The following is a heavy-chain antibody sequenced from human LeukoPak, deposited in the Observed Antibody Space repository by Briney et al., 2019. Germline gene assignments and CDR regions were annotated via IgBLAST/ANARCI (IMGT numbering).Heavy chain of an antibody. D-gene: IGHD6-13*01. CDR1: GYTFTNYG. J-gene: IGHJ4*02. CDR2: ISGINTNT. V-gene: IGHV1-18*01. Sequence: GASVKVSSTASGYTFTNYGIHWVRQAPGHGLEWMGWISGINTNTNYAQKVQGRVTMTADTSTATAYMELRSLRSDDTAVYYCARARFSSRNRDGFLDSWGEGTLVTVSS. CDR3: ARARFSSRNRDGFLDS.